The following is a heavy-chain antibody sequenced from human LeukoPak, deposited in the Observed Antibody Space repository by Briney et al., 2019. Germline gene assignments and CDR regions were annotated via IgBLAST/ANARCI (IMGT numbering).Heavy chain of an antibody. Sequence: PGGSLRLSCAASGFTFSSYGMHWVRQAPGKGLEWVAFIQYDGSTKYYADSVKGRFTISRDNSKNTLYLQMNSLRAEDTAVYYCAKDPYCSSSSCYTWWFDPWGQGTLVTVSA. CDR3: AKDPYCSSSSCYTWWFDP. V-gene: IGHV3-30*02. D-gene: IGHD2-2*02. CDR1: GFTFSSYG. CDR2: IQYDGSTK. J-gene: IGHJ5*02.